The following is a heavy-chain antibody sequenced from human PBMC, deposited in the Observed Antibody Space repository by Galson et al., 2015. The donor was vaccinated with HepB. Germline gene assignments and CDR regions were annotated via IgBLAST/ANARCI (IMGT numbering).Heavy chain of an antibody. CDR2: ISSSSSTI. D-gene: IGHD4-17*01. J-gene: IGHJ4*02. CDR1: GFTFSSYS. CDR3: ARDIYGDGFGY. V-gene: IGHV3-48*01. Sequence: SLRLSCAASGFTFSSYSMNWVRQAPGKGLEWVSYISSSSSTIYYADSVKGRFTISRDNAKNSLYLQMNSLRAEDTAVYYCARDIYGDGFGYWGQGTLVTVSS.